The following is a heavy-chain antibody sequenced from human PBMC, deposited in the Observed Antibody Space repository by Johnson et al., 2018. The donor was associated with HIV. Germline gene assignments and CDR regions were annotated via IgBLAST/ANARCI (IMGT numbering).Heavy chain of an antibody. CDR3: TRTDDTYNYDSGGYVDAFDI. J-gene: IGHJ3*02. V-gene: IGHV3-73*01. CDR2: IRSKDNTYAT. D-gene: IGHD3-22*01. CDR1: GFNFSSYG. Sequence: VQLVESGGGVVRPGRSLRLSCAASGFNFSSYGMHWVRQASGKGLEWVGRIRSKDNTYATAYAASVKGRFTISRDDSKNTAYLQMNSLKTEDTAVYYCTRTDDTYNYDSGGYVDAFDIWGQGTMVTVSS.